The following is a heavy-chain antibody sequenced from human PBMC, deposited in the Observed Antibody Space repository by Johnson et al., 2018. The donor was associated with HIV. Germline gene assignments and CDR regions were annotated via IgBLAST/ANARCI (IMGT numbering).Heavy chain of an antibody. D-gene: IGHD3-22*01. Sequence: VLLVESGGGLVQPGRSLRLSCAASGFTFDDFAMSWVRQAPGKGLGWVSAISGSGGSTYYADSVKGRFTISRDNSKNTLYLQMNSLRAEDTAVYYCARAPDQFDNSDSNDGFDFWGQGTMVTVSS. CDR1: GFTFDDFA. J-gene: IGHJ3*01. CDR3: ARAPDQFDNSDSNDGFDF. CDR2: ISGSGGST. V-gene: IGHV3-23*04.